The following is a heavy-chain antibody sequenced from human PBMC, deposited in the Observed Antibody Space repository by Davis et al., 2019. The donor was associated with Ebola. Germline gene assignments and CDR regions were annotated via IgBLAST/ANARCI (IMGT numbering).Heavy chain of an antibody. Sequence: PGGSLRLSCAASGFTFSSYGMHWVRQAPGKGLEWVAVISYDGSNKYYADSVKGRFTISRDNSKNTLYLQMNSLRAEDTAVYYCAKDRWRSSSPWDYWGQGTLVTVSS. V-gene: IGHV3-30*18. CDR1: GFTFSSYG. CDR2: ISYDGSNK. D-gene: IGHD6-13*01. CDR3: AKDRWRSSSPWDY. J-gene: IGHJ4*02.